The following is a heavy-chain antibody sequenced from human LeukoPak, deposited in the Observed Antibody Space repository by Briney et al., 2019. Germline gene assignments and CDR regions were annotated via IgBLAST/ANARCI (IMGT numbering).Heavy chain of an antibody. CDR2: INPSGGST. CDR3: ARRGETAVVPAATLFDY. D-gene: IGHD2-2*01. CDR1: GYTFTSYY. V-gene: IGHV1-46*01. J-gene: IGHJ4*02. Sequence: ASVKVSCKASGYTFTSYYMHWVRQAPGQGLEWMGIINPSGGSTSYAQKFQGRVTMTRDTSTSTVYMELSSLRSEDTAVYYCARRGETAVVPAATLFDYWGQGTLVTVSS.